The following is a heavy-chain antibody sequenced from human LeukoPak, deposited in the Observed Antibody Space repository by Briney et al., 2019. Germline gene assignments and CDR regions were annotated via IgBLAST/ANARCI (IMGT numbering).Heavy chain of an antibody. CDR2: ISGSGGST. CDR3: AKAGDKMTTNPYCFDY. V-gene: IGHV3-23*01. D-gene: IGHD5-24*01. CDR1: GFTFSSYA. J-gene: IGHJ4*02. Sequence: GGSLRLSCVASGFTFSSYAMSWVRQSRGRGLEWVSGISGSGGSTYYADCVKGRFTISRDNSKNTLYLQMNSLRADDTALYYCAKAGDKMTTNPYCFDYWGQGTLVTVSS.